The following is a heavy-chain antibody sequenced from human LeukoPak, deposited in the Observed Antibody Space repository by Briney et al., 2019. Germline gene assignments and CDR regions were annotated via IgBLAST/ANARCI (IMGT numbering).Heavy chain of an antibody. Sequence: PGGSLRLSCAASGFTFDDYSMHWVRQSPGKGLEWLSGLGWNGDIIDYSDSVKGRFTISRDNAKNYLYLQMDSLKAEDTALYYCAKGSLIAASGTLFDFWGQGTRVTVSS. CDR2: LGWNGDII. J-gene: IGHJ4*02. CDR3: AKGSLIAASGTLFDF. V-gene: IGHV3-9*01. D-gene: IGHD6-13*01. CDR1: GFTFDDYS.